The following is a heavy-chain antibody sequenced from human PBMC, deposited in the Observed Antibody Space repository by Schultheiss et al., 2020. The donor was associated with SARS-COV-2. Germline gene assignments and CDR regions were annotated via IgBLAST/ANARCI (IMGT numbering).Heavy chain of an antibody. V-gene: IGHV3-33*01. CDR2: IWYDGSNK. D-gene: IGHD1-26*01. Sequence: GGSLRLSCAASGFTFSSYGMHWVRQAPGKGLEWVAVIWYDGSNKYYADSVKGRFTISRDNSKNTLYLQMNSLRAEDTAVYYCAREAVGAASGAKGNWFDPWGQGTLVTVAS. CDR3: AREAVGAASGAKGNWFDP. CDR1: GFTFSSYG. J-gene: IGHJ5*02.